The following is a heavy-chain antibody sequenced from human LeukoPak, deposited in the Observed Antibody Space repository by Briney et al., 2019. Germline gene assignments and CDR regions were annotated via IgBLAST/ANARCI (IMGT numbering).Heavy chain of an antibody. V-gene: IGHV3-30*04. J-gene: IGHJ4*02. CDR2: ISYDGSNK. Sequence: GRSLRLSCAASGFTFSGYSMHWVRQAPGKGLEWVAVISYDGSNKYYADSVKGRFTISRDNSKNTLYLQMNSLRAEDTAVYYCARGHIVGATIWGQGTLVTVSS. CDR3: ARGHIVGATI. D-gene: IGHD1-26*01. CDR1: GFTFSGYS.